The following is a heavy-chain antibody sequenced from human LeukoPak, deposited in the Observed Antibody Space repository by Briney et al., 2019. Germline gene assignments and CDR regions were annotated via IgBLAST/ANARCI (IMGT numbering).Heavy chain of an antibody. CDR3: ARGPPYCSGGSCYLNWFDP. CDR2: INHSGST. J-gene: IGHJ5*02. CDR1: GGSFSGYY. D-gene: IGHD2-15*01. Sequence: PSETLSLTCAVYGGSFSGYYWSWIRQPPGKGLEWIGEINHSGSTNYNPSLKSRVTISVDTSKNQFSLKLTSVTAADKAVYYCARGPPYCSGGSCYLNWFDPWGQGTLVTVSS. V-gene: IGHV4-34*01.